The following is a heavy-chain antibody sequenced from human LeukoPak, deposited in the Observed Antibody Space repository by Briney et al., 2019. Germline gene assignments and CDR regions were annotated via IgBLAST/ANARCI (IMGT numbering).Heavy chain of an antibody. Sequence: GGSLRLSCAASGFTFSSYSMNWVRQAPGKGLEWVSPISSSSYIYYADSVKGRFTISRDNAKNSLYLQMNSLRAEDTAVYYCARDYYGSGSYYPYWGQGTLVTVSS. CDR1: GFTFSSYS. D-gene: IGHD3-10*01. CDR2: ISSSSYI. J-gene: IGHJ4*02. V-gene: IGHV3-21*01. CDR3: ARDYYGSGSYYPY.